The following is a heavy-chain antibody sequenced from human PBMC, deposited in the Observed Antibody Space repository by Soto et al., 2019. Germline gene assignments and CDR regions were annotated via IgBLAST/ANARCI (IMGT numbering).Heavy chain of an antibody. J-gene: IGHJ4*02. Sequence: SDTLSLTCAVYGVSFSGYYWSWIRQPPGKGLEWIGEINHSGSTNYNPSLKSRVTISVDTSKNQFSLKLSSVTAADTAVYYCARGRTYYYDSSGYYYAYYDYWGQGTLVTVSS. D-gene: IGHD3-22*01. CDR3: ARGRTYYYDSSGYYYAYYDY. CDR1: GVSFSGYY. V-gene: IGHV4-34*01. CDR2: INHSGST.